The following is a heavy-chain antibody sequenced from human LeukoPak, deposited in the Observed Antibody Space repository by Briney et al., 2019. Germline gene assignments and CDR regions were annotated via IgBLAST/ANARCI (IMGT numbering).Heavy chain of an antibody. Sequence: ASVKVSCKASGYTFTGYYMHWVRQAPGQGLEWMGWINPNSGGTNYAQKFQGWVTKTRDTSISTAYMELSRLRSDDTAVYYCARDQEGKRNWFDPWGQGTLVTVSS. CDR2: INPNSGGT. CDR3: ARDQEGKRNWFDP. J-gene: IGHJ5*02. CDR1: GYTFTGYY. V-gene: IGHV1-2*04.